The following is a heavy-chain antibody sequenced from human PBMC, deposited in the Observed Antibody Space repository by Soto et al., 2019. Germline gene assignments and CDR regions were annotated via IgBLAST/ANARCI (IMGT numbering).Heavy chain of an antibody. J-gene: IGHJ4*02. CDR3: ASEALCGADCYFFEY. CDR1: GFTFSNSE. V-gene: IGHV3-48*03. CDR2: INYSGSNI. Sequence: GGSLRLSCAASGFTFSNSEMFWVRQAPGKGLEWVSKINYSGSNIYYSKSAKGRFTISRDNAKNSLSLQMNSLTDEDTAIYYCASEALCGADCYFFEYWGPGTLVTVSS. D-gene: IGHD2-21*02.